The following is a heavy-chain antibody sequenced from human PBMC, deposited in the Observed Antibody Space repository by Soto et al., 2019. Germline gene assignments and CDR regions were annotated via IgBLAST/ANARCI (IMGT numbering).Heavy chain of an antibody. V-gene: IGHV4-30-4*01. D-gene: IGHD4-4*01. CDR1: GGSVTSDEDY. Sequence: SETLSLTFTVSGGSVTSDEDYWTWSRHSPGKGLEWIGYISNSGSTGYNPSLKTRLSMSVDRSKTQFTLRLTSVTAADTAVYYCAKEGGAYSNAFDYWGQGTLVTVSS. J-gene: IGHJ4*02. CDR3: AKEGGAYSNAFDY. CDR2: ISNSGST.